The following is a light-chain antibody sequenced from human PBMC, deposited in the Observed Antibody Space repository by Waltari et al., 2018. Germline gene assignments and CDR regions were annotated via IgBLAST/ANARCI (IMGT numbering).Light chain of an antibody. J-gene: IGLJ1*01. Sequence: QSALTQPPSASGSPGQSVTMSCTGTSSDVGGYNYVSWYQQHPVTVPKLIIYGVSERPSGVPHRFSGAKSGNTASLTVSGLQAEDEADYYCSSYAGSNSHVFGTGTRVTVL. CDR2: GVS. CDR1: SSDVGGYNY. CDR3: SSYAGSNSHV. V-gene: IGLV2-8*01.